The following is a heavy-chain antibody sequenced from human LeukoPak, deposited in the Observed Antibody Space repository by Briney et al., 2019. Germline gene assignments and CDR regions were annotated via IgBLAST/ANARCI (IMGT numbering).Heavy chain of an antibody. CDR1: GGSFSDYY. CDR3: ARGPWTSGYYTPLGVPYFDY. Sequence: SETLSLTCAVYGGSFSDYYWSWIRQPPGRGLEWIGEISHSGSTNYNPSLKSRVTISVDTSKNQFSLKLSSVTAADTAVYYCARGPWTSGYYTPLGVPYFDYWGQGTLVTVSS. J-gene: IGHJ4*02. V-gene: IGHV4-34*01. D-gene: IGHD3-3*01. CDR2: ISHSGST.